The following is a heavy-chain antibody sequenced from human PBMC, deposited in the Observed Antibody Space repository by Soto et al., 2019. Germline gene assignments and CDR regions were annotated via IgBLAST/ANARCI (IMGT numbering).Heavy chain of an antibody. CDR3: AKARQWELHWAYGMDV. CDR2: IPYTGGST. V-gene: IGHV3-23*01. CDR1: GFTFSNYA. Sequence: GGSLRLSCAASGFTFSNYAMTWVRQAPGKGLEWVSSIPYTGGSTYYADSVKGRFTISRDNSKNTLYLQMNSLRAEDTAVYYCAKARQWELHWAYGMDVWGQGTTVTVSS. D-gene: IGHD1-26*01. J-gene: IGHJ6*02.